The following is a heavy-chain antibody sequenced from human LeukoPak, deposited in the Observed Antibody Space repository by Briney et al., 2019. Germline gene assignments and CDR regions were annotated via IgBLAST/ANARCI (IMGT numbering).Heavy chain of an antibody. V-gene: IGHV4-38-2*02. D-gene: IGHD6-6*01. Sequence: PSETLSLTCTVSGYSISSGYYWGWIRQPPGKGLEWIGSIYHSGSTYYNPSLKSRVTISVDTSKNQFSLKLSSVTAADTAVYYCARGGYSSSSFHYYYYYMDVWGKGTTVTVSS. CDR3: ARGGYSSSSFHYYYYYMDV. CDR2: IYHSGST. CDR1: GYSISSGYY. J-gene: IGHJ6*03.